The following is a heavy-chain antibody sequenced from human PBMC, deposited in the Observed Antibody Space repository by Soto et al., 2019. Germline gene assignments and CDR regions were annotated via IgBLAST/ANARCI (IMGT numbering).Heavy chain of an antibody. Sequence: KTSETLSLTCTVSGGSISSGGYYWSWIRQHPGKGLEWIGYIYYSGSTYYNPSPKSRVTISVDTSKNQFSLKLSSVTAADTAVYYCARDQALEGTALNWFDPWGQGTLVTVSS. V-gene: IGHV4-31*03. CDR1: GGSISSGGYY. CDR3: ARDQALEGTALNWFDP. J-gene: IGHJ5*02. D-gene: IGHD3-10*01. CDR2: IYYSGST.